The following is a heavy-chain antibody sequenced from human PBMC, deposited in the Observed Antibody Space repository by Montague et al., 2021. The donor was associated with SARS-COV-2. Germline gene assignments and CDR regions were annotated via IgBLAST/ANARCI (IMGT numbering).Heavy chain of an antibody. CDR2: DADIGMR. D-gene: IGHD2-15*01. CDR3: VRADRRDPDTPHLYYYKGMDL. CDR1: LDCGVAEH. J-gene: IGHJ6*02. V-gene: IGHV4-59*02. Sequence: SETLSLTCAGALDCGVAEHRRRMEEPTANCRDQISSDADIGMRKNNSSLKSRVTISVDTSKNQVSLNLRSVTAADTAVYFCVRADRRDPDTPHLYYYKGMDLWGQGTTVTVSS.